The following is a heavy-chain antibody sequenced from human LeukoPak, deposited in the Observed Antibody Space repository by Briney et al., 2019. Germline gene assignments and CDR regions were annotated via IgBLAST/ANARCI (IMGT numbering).Heavy chain of an antibody. Sequence: PGGSLRLSCAASGFTFSSYSMNWVRQAPGKGLEWVSSISSSSSCIYYADSVKGRFTISRDNAKNSLYLQMNSLRAEDTAVYHCARDAAYYGDYELDVWGQGTTVTVSS. CDR1: GFTFSSYS. CDR3: ARDAAYYGDYELDV. J-gene: IGHJ6*02. D-gene: IGHD4-17*01. CDR2: ISSSSSCI. V-gene: IGHV3-21*01.